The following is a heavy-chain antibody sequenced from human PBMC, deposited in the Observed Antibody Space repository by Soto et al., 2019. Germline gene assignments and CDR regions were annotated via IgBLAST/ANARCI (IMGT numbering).Heavy chain of an antibody. Sequence: SETLSLTCAVYGGSLSGYYWSWIRQPPGKGLEWIGEINHSGSTNYNPSLKSRVTISVDTSKNQFSLKLSSVTAADTAVYYCARVRGYRHNWFDPWGQGTLVTVSS. CDR3: ARVRGYRHNWFDP. J-gene: IGHJ5*02. CDR1: GGSLSGYY. CDR2: INHSGST. V-gene: IGHV4-34*01. D-gene: IGHD5-18*01.